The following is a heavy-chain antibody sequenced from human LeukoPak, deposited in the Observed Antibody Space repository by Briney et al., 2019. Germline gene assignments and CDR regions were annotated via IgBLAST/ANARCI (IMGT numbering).Heavy chain of an antibody. J-gene: IGHJ4*02. V-gene: IGHV4-4*09. CDR2: IYTSGST. CDR1: GGSISSYY. Sequence: SETLSLTCTVSGGSISSYYWSWIRQPPGKGLEWIGYIYTSGSTNYNPSLKSRATISVDTSKNQFSLKLSSVTAADTAVYYCARSHGGSYYDYWGQGTLVTVSS. D-gene: IGHD1-26*01. CDR3: ARSHGGSYYDY.